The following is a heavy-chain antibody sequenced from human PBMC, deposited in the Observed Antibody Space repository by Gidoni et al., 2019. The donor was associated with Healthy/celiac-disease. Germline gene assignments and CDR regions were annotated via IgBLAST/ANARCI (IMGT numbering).Heavy chain of an antibody. CDR1: GSTFSSHG. CDR3: AGSGGYCSSTSCAGLDY. V-gene: IGHV3-30*03. CDR2: ISYDGSNK. Sequence: QVQLVESGGGVVQPRRSLSLSCAAPGSTFSSHGMHWDRQAPGKGLEWVAVISYDGSNKYYADSVKGRFTISRDNSKNTLYLQMNSLRAEDTAVYYCAGSGGYCSSTSCAGLDYWGQGTLVTVSS. J-gene: IGHJ4*02. D-gene: IGHD2-2*01.